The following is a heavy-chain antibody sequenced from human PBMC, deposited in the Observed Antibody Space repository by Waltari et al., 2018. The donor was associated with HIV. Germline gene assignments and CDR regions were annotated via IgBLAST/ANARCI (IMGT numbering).Heavy chain of an antibody. CDR3: GRVDPYDGGTFDV. CDR1: NVRFHAVY. V-gene: IGHV4-34*01. CDR2: VSHRGAT. D-gene: IGHD3-16*01. J-gene: IGHJ3*01. Sequence: QVRLVQCAPGLLKPSETLSVTCAVYNVRFHAVYWGWMRQAPGKGPEWIGEVSHRGATNYNPSLKSRVTLEVDISMYHFSLKLKSVIDADTATYYCGRVDPYDGGTFDVWSQGSNVLVSS.